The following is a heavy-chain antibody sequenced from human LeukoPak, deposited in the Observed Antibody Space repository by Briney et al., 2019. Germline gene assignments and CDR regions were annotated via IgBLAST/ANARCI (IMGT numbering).Heavy chain of an antibody. V-gene: IGHV4-34*01. D-gene: IGHD5-12*01. Sequence: PSETLSLTCAVYGGSFSGYYWSWIRQPPGKGLEWIGEINHSGSTNYNPSLKSRVTISVDTSNNQFSLKLSSVTAADTAVYYCARARGYSGYDFNSSGYYHFDYWGQGTLVTVSS. CDR1: GGSFSGYY. J-gene: IGHJ4*02. CDR3: ARARGYSGYDFNSSGYYHFDY. CDR2: INHSGST.